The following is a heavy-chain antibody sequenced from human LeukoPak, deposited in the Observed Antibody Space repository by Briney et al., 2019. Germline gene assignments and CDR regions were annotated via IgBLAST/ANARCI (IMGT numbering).Heavy chain of an antibody. CDR3: ARGPPRGYSYGQDLDY. CDR1: GGSFSGYY. J-gene: IGHJ4*02. Sequence: SETLSLTCAVYGGSFSGYYWSWIRQPPGKGLEWIGEINHSGSTNYNPSLKSRVTISVDTSKNQFSLKLSSVTAADTAVYYCARGPPRGYSYGQDLDYWGQGTLVTVSS. CDR2: INHSGST. V-gene: IGHV4-34*01. D-gene: IGHD5-18*01.